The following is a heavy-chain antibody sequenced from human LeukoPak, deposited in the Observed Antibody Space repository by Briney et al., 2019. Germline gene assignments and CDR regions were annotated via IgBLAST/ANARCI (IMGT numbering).Heavy chain of an antibody. CDR3: ARGCGTASCYYWYFDL. J-gene: IGHJ2*01. Sequence: GVSLRLSCAASGFTFSSFEMNWVRQAPGKGLEWVSSISSGGNTIFYADSVKGRFTISRDNAKNSLYLQMNSLRAEDTALYYCARGCGTASCYYWYFDLWGRGTLVTVSS. CDR1: GFTFSSFE. D-gene: IGHD2-2*01. CDR2: ISSGGNTI. V-gene: IGHV3-48*03.